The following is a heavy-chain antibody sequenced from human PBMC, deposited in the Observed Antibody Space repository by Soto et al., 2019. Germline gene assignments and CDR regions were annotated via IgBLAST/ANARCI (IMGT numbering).Heavy chain of an antibody. J-gene: IGHJ3*02. V-gene: IGHV3-33*03. CDR3: VTLRPANAFDI. Sequence: GGSLRLSCAASGFTFSSYGMHWVRQAPGKGLEWVAVIWYDGSNKYYADSVKGRFTISRDNAKNTLYLQMSSLRAEDTAVYYCVTLRPANAFDIWGQGTMLTVSS. CDR1: GFTFSSYG. CDR2: IWYDGSNK.